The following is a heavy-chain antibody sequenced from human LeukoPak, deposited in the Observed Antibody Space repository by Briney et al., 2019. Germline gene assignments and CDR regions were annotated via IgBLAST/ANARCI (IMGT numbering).Heavy chain of an antibody. D-gene: IGHD4-17*01. V-gene: IGHV3-30*03. Sequence: PGGSLRLSCAASGFTFRSYGMHWVRQVPGKGLEWVAVISYDVSTKYYADSVKGRFTISRDNSKNTLYLQMKSLRAEDTAVYYCARDDFYGDYRFDYWGQGTLVTVSS. J-gene: IGHJ4*02. CDR1: GFTFRSYG. CDR3: ARDDFYGDYRFDY. CDR2: ISYDVSTK.